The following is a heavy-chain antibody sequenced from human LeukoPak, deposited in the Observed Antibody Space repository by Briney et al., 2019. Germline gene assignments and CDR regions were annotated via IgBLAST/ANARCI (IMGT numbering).Heavy chain of an antibody. J-gene: IGHJ6*03. V-gene: IGHV1-2*02. D-gene: IGHD3-3*01. Sequence: GASVKVSCKASGYSFNDKYLHWVRQAPGQGLEWMGSINPNSGGTNYAQKLQGRVTMTTDTSTSTAYMELRSLRSDDTAVYYCARDFGGYNGYYMDVWGKGTTVTVSS. CDR1: GYSFNDKY. CDR3: ARDFGGYNGYYMDV. CDR2: INPNSGGT.